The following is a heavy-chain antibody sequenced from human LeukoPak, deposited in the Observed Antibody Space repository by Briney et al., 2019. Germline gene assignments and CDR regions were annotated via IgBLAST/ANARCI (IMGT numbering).Heavy chain of an antibody. J-gene: IGHJ4*02. Sequence: ASVKVSLKVSGYTLTELSMHWVRQAPGKGLEWMGGFDPEDGETIYAQKFQGRVTMTEDTSTDTAYMELSSLRSEDTAVYYCATANIRYSSSWYDDFDYWGQGTLVTVSS. CDR2: FDPEDGET. V-gene: IGHV1-24*01. CDR1: GYTLTELS. D-gene: IGHD6-13*01. CDR3: ATANIRYSSSWYDDFDY.